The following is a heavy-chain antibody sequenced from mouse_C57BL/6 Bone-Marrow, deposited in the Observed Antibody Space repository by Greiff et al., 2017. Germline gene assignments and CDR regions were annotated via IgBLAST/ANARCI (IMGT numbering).Heavy chain of an antibody. V-gene: IGHV1-59*01. CDR3: AVYYFDY. CDR1: GYTFTSYW. Sequence: VQLQQPGAELVRPGTSVKLSCKASGYTFTSYWMHWVKQRPGQGLEWIGVIDPSDSYTNYNQKFKGKATLTVDTSSSTAYMQLSSLTSEDSAVYYCAVYYFDYWGQGTTLTVSS. J-gene: IGHJ2*01. CDR2: IDPSDSYT.